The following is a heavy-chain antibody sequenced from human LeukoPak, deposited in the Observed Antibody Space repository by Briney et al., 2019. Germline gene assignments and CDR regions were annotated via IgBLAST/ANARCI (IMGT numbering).Heavy chain of an antibody. Sequence: PGGSLRLSCAASGFTFSSYDMHWVRQATGKGLEWVSAIGTAGDPYYPGSVKGRFTISRENAKNSLYLQMNSLRSEDTAVYYCATGPIAVAGTFDYWGQGTLVTVSS. J-gene: IGHJ4*02. V-gene: IGHV3-13*05. D-gene: IGHD6-19*01. CDR2: IGTAGDP. CDR3: ATGPIAVAGTFDY. CDR1: GFTFSSYD.